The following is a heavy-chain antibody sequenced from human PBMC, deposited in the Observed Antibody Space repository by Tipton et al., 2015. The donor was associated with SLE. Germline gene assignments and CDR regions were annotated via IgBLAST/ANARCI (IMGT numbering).Heavy chain of an antibody. CDR1: GGSISSSNW. CDR3: ARHIVGARGSDY. Sequence: TLSLTCVVSGGSISSSNWCSWVRQPPGRGLEWIGEIYHSGITNYNPSLKSRVTMSLDKSKIQVSLNLNSVTAADTAVYYCARHIVGARGSDYWGQGTLVTVSS. J-gene: IGHJ4*02. D-gene: IGHD1-26*01. CDR2: IYHSGIT. V-gene: IGHV4-4*02.